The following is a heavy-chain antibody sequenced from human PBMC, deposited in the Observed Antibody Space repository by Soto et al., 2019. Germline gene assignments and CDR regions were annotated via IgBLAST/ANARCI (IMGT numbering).Heavy chain of an antibody. Sequence: GGSLRLSCAASGFTFSSYGMHWVRQAPGKGLEWVSYICNNSSNKYYEDSVKGRFTISRDNAKNSLYLQMNSLRAEDTAVYYCARDYYGDDYWGQGTLVTVSS. CDR2: ICNNSSNK. CDR1: GFTFSSYG. J-gene: IGHJ4*02. V-gene: IGHV3-48*01. D-gene: IGHD3-3*01. CDR3: ARDYYGDDY.